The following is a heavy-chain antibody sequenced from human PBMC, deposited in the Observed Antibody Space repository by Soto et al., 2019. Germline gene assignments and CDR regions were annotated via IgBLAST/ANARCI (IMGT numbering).Heavy chain of an antibody. D-gene: IGHD1-26*01. CDR2: VNPHSGAT. CDR3: ARPPNPWEPYAFHI. J-gene: IGHJ3*02. CDR1: GYRFTDHY. V-gene: IGHV1-2*04. Sequence: QEHLVQSGAEVKKPGASVRVSCKASGYRFTDHYIHWVRQAPGQGLEWMGWVNPHSGATKIAQKAQGSVTMTSDTSITTAYMEVSRLKSDDTAVYCCARPPNPWEPYAFHIWGHGTLVTVSS.